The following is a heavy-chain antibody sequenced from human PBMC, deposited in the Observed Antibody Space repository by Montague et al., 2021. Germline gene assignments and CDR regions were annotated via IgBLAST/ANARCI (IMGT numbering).Heavy chain of an antibody. Sequence: SLRLSCAASGFTFSSYDMHWVRQATEKGLEWVSAIGTAGDTFYPGSVKGRFTISRENAENSLYLQMNSLRAGDTAVYYCASTGAATAWRAYEIWGLGTMVTVSS. CDR1: GFTFSSYD. CDR3: ASTGAATAWRAYEI. CDR2: IGTAGDT. V-gene: IGHV3-13*04. D-gene: IGHD7-27*01. J-gene: IGHJ3*02.